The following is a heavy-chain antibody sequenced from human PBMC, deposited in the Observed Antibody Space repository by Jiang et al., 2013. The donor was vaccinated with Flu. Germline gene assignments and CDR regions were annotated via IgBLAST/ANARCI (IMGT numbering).Heavy chain of an antibody. CDR3: ARTGRYGGNSKGWAFDI. CDR2: IYYSGST. Sequence: GPGLVKPSETLSLTCTVSGGSISSYYWSWIRQPPGKGLEWIGYIYYSGSTNYNPSLKSRVTISVDTSKNQFSLKLSSVTAADTAVYYCARTGRYGGNSKGWAFDIWGQGTMVTVSS. V-gene: IGHV4-59*01. D-gene: IGHD4-23*01. J-gene: IGHJ3*02. CDR1: GGSISSYY.